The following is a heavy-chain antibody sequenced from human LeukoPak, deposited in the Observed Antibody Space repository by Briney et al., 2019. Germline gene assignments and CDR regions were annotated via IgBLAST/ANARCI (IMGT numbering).Heavy chain of an antibody. V-gene: IGHV4-4*08. CDR2: IYATGKT. CDR3: ASDFFFMKDGSRLFGYLDV. J-gene: IGHJ2*01. CDR1: RASINSFP. D-gene: IGHD3-10*02. Sequence: SETLSLNCAVSRASINSFPWTWIRQSPGKGLEWIGYIYATGKTTYSPSLKSRATISVDNSKNQVSLRLTSVTGADMAFDYCASDFFFMKDGSRLFGYLDVWGRGALVTVCS.